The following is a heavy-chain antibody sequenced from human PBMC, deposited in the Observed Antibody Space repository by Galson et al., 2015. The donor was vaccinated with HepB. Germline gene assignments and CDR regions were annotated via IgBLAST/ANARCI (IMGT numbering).Heavy chain of an antibody. J-gene: IGHJ1*01. CDR3: ARGFYYGSLWFQH. V-gene: IGHV3-33*08. CDR2: IWYDGSNK. D-gene: IGHD3-10*01. CDR1: GFTFSSYG. Sequence: SLRLSCAASGFTFSSYGMHWVRQAPGKGLEWVAVIWYDGSNKYYADSVKGRFTISRDNSKNTLYLQMNGLRAEDTAVYYCARGFYYGSLWFQHWGQGTLVTVSS.